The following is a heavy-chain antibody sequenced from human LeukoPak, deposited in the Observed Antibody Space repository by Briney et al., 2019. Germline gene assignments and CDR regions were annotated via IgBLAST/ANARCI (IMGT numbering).Heavy chain of an antibody. CDR2: FSGSGGST. V-gene: IGHV3-23*01. CDR1: GFTFSIYA. D-gene: IGHD6-13*01. CDR3: AKDLGIQQLVFPFDY. Sequence: GGSLRLSCAASGFTFSIYAMGWVRQAPGKGLEWVSAFSGSGGSTYYADSVKGRFTISRDNSKNTLYLQMNSLRAEDTAVYYCAKDLGIQQLVFPFDYWGQGTLVTVSS. J-gene: IGHJ4*02.